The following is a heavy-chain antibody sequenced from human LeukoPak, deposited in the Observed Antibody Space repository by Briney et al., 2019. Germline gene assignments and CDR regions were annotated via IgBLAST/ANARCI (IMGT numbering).Heavy chain of an antibody. J-gene: IGHJ4*02. Sequence: ASVTVSCKASGYTFTSYYMHWVRQAPGQGLEWMGIINPSGGSTSYAQKFQGRVTMTRDTSTSTVYMELSSLRSEDTAVYYCARDSTAYYYDSSGYNYWGQGTLVTVSS. CDR3: ARDSTAYYYDSSGYNY. D-gene: IGHD3-22*01. V-gene: IGHV1-46*01. CDR1: GYTFTSYY. CDR2: INPSGGST.